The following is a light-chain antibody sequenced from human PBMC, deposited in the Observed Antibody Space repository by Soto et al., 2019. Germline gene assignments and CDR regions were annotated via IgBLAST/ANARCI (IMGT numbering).Light chain of an antibody. V-gene: IGKV3-11*01. CDR2: DAS. Sequence: EVVLTQSPATLSLSPGERATLSCRASQSVGSYLAWYQHKPGQPPRLLIYDASNRATGIPARFSGSGSGTDFTLTISSLEPEDFAVYYCQQRSNWPPTWTFGQGTMVEIK. CDR3: QQRSNWPPTWT. CDR1: QSVGSY. J-gene: IGKJ1*01.